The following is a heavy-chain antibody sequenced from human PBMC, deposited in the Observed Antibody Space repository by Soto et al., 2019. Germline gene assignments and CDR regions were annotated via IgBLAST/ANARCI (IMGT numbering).Heavy chain of an antibody. Sequence: GESLQISCTSYGYSFTTYWIAWVRQMPGKGLEWMGSIHPGESDTRYSPSFQGQVTISADRSITTAYLQWSSLKASDTAMYYCARHEATYYNFYGMDVWGQGTTVTVSS. CDR2: IHPGESDT. CDR1: GYSFTTYW. CDR3: ARHEATYYNFYGMDV. J-gene: IGHJ6*02. V-gene: IGHV5-51*01.